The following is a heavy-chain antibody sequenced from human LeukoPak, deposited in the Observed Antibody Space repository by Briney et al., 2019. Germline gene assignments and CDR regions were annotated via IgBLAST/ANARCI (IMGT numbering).Heavy chain of an antibody. D-gene: IGHD6-13*01. V-gene: IGHV3-64D*09. CDR2: ISNNGGST. CDR3: VKGRGQQLVYAFDI. Sequence: GGSLRLSCSASGFIYNTYAVHWVRQAPGRRLEYVSSISNNGGSTYYADSVKGRFTISRDNSKNTLYLQMSSLRAEDTAVYYCVKGRGQQLVYAFDIWGQGTMVTVSS. CDR1: GFIYNTYA. J-gene: IGHJ3*02.